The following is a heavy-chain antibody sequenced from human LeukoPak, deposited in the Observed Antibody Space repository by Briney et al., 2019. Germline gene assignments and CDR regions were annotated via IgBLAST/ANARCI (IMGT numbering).Heavy chain of an antibody. CDR2: IYYSGST. Sequence: PSETLSLTCTVSGGSISSSSYYWGWIRQPPGQGLDWIVSIYYSGSTYYNPSLKSPVTISVDTSKTQSSLKLSSVTAADTAVYYCATHSSSWGEFDYWGQGTLVTVSS. CDR1: GGSISSSSYY. J-gene: IGHJ4*02. D-gene: IGHD6-13*01. V-gene: IGHV4-39*01. CDR3: ATHSSSWGEFDY.